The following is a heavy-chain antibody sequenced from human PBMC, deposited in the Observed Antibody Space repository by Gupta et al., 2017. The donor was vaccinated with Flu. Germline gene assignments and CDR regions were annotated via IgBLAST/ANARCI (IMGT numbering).Heavy chain of an antibody. V-gene: IGHV4-34*01. Sequence: QVQLQQWGAGLLKPSETLSLTCAVYGGSFSGYYWSWIRQPPGKGLEWIGEINHSGSTNYNPSLKSRVTISVDTSKNQFSLKLSSVTAADTAVYYCARGLTLRFLEWRQGNTHWFDPWGQGTLVTVSS. CDR2: INHSGST. CDR3: ARGLTLRFLEWRQGNTHWFDP. J-gene: IGHJ5*02. D-gene: IGHD3-3*01. CDR1: GGSFSGYY.